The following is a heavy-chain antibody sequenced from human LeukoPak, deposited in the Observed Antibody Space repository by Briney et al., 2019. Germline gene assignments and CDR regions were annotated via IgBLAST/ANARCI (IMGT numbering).Heavy chain of an antibody. Sequence: GGSLRLSCAASGFTFSTYGMHWVRQAPGKGLEWVAFIRYDGSNKYHADSVKGRFTISRDNSKNTLYLQMNSLRAGDTAVYCCAKGHYYNILTGYSVRRGLDYWGQGTLVTVSS. V-gene: IGHV3-30*02. J-gene: IGHJ4*02. CDR2: IRYDGSNK. CDR3: AKGHYYNILTGYSVRRGLDY. D-gene: IGHD3-9*01. CDR1: GFTFSTYG.